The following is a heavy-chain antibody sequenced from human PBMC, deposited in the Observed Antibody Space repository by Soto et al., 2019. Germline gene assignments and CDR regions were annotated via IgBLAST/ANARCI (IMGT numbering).Heavy chain of an antibody. V-gene: IGHV1-69*01. CDR2: IIPISETT. D-gene: IGHD2-2*01. J-gene: IGHJ6*02. Sequence: QVQLVQSGAEVKKPGSSVKVSCKASGGTFSSYAISWVRQAPGQGLEWMGGIIPISETTNYAQKFQGRVTITADESKSTAYMELSIPSSEDTAVYYCARSQGSSTSLEIYYYYYYGMDVWGQGTTVTVSS. CDR1: GGTFSSYA. CDR3: ARSQGSSTSLEIYYYYYYGMDV.